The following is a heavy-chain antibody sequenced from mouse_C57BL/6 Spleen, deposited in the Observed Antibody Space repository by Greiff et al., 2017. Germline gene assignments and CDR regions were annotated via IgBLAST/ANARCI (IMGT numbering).Heavy chain of an antibody. D-gene: IGHD1-1*01. Sequence: VQLQQPGAELVRPGTSVKLSCKASGYTFTSYWMNWVKQRPGQGLEWIGVIDPSDSYTNYNQKFKGKATLTVDTSSSTAYMQLSSLTSEDSAVYYCARLSITTVVPPDCWGTGTTLTVSS. CDR2: IDPSDSYT. CDR1: GYTFTSYW. V-gene: IGHV1-59*01. CDR3: ARLSITTVVPPDC. J-gene: IGHJ2*01.